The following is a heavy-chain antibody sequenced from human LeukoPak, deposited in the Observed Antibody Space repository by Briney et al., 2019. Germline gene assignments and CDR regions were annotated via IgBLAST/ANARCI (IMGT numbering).Heavy chain of an antibody. CDR3: TRPMWWDNWGYGMDV. CDR2: IRSKANSYAT. D-gene: IGHD2-21*01. CDR1: GFTFSGSA. J-gene: IGHJ6*02. Sequence: GGSLKLSCAASGFTFSGSAMHWVRQASGKGLEWVGRIRSKANSYATAYAASVKGRFTISRDDSKNTAYLQMNSLKTEDTAVYYCTRPMWWDNWGYGMDVWGQGTTVTDSS. V-gene: IGHV3-73*01.